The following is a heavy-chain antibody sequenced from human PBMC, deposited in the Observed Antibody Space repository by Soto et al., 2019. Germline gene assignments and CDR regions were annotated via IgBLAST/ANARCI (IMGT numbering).Heavy chain of an antibody. Sequence: SLRLSCAASGFTFSSYEMNWVRQAPGKGLEWVSYISSSGSTIYYADSVKGRFTISRDNAKNSLYLQMNSLRAEDTAVYYCATVPYGVDFGSDYWGQGTMVTVYS. CDR1: GFTFSSYE. CDR2: ISSSGSTI. V-gene: IGHV3-48*03. CDR3: ATVPYGVDFGSDY. J-gene: IGHJ4*02. D-gene: IGHD3-3*01.